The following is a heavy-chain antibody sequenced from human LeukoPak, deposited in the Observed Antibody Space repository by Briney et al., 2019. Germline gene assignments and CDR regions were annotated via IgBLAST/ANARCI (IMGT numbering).Heavy chain of an antibody. V-gene: IGHV3-21*01. CDR3: ARALSYSYGSMDF. J-gene: IGHJ4*02. Sequence: PGGSLRLSCAASVFTFSSYSMNWVRQAPGKGLEWVSSISSGSKYIYNADSVKGRFTISRDNAKNSLYLQMNSLRAEDTAAYYCARALSYSYGSMDFWGQGTLVIVSS. CDR2: ISSGSKYI. CDR1: VFTFSSYS. D-gene: IGHD5-18*01.